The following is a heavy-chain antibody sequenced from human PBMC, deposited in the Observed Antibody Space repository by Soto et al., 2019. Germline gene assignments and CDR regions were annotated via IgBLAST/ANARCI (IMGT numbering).Heavy chain of an antibody. D-gene: IGHD2-8*02. Sequence: XSLRLSFAASGFTFSSYAMSWVLQAPGKGLEWVSAISGSGGSTYYADSVKGRFTISRDNSKNTLYLQMNSLRAEDTAVYYCAKDARTGGFGGYYFDYWGQGTLVTVSS. CDR2: ISGSGGST. CDR3: AKDARTGGFGGYYFDY. J-gene: IGHJ4*02. CDR1: GFTFSSYA. V-gene: IGHV3-23*01.